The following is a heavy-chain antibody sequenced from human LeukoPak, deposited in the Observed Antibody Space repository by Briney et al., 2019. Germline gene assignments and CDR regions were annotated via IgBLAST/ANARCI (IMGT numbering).Heavy chain of an antibody. CDR1: GFTFSSYG. CDR3: AKRSGGPSPFDY. D-gene: IGHD3-3*01. Sequence: GGSLRLSCAASGFTFSSYGMTWVRQAPGKGLEWVSDLSGSGIRRDYADSVEGRFTISRDNSKNMLYLQMNSLRAEDTAVYYCAKRSGGPSPFDYWGQGTLVTVSS. V-gene: IGHV3-23*01. J-gene: IGHJ4*02. CDR2: LSGSGIRR.